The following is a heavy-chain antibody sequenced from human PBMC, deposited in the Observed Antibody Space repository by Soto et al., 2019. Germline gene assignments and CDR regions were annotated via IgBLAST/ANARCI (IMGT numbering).Heavy chain of an antibody. CDR2: IYYSGST. V-gene: IGHV4-30-4*01. D-gene: IGHD3-10*01. CDR3: ARVGGFGATTIDY. Sequence: PSETLSLTCTVSGGSISSGDYNWSWIPQPPGKGLEWIGYIYYSGSTYYSPSLKSRVTISVDTSKNQFSLKLSSVTAADTAVYYCARVGGFGATTIDYWGQGTLVTVSS. J-gene: IGHJ4*02. CDR1: GGSISSGDYN.